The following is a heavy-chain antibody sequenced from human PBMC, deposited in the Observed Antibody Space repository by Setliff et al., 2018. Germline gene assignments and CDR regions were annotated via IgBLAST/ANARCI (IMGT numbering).Heavy chain of an antibody. D-gene: IGHD2-15*01. CDR3: ARTCSGSGCYAGLES. Sequence: GGSLRLSCAASGFTFSTYRMHWVRQAPGKGLEWVAVILDDGVKKYHADSVKGRFTISRDNSKNALYLQMNSLRPEDTAVYYCARTCSGSGCYAGLESWGQGTPVSVSS. J-gene: IGHJ4*02. V-gene: IGHV3-30*03. CDR1: GFTFSTYR. CDR2: ILDDGVKK.